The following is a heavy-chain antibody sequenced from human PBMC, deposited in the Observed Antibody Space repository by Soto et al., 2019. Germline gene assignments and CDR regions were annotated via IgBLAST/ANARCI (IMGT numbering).Heavy chain of an antibody. D-gene: IGHD6-19*01. Sequence: ASVKVSCKASGYTFTSYYMHWVRQAPGQGLEWMGIINPSGGSTSYAQKFQGRVTMTRDTSTSTVYTELSSLRSEDTAVYYCVVRAVAGTERYYFDYWGQGTLVTVSS. J-gene: IGHJ4*02. CDR2: INPSGGST. V-gene: IGHV1-46*01. CDR1: GYTFTSYY. CDR3: VVRAVAGTERYYFDY.